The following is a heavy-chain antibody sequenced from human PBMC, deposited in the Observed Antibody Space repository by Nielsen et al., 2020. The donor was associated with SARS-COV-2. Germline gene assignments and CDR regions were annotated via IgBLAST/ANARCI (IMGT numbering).Heavy chain of an antibody. J-gene: IGHJ5*02. D-gene: IGHD4/OR15-4a*01. V-gene: IGHV1-69*13. Sequence: SVKVSCKASGGTFSSYAISWVRQAPGQGLEWMGGIIPIFGTANYAQKFQGRVTITADESTSTAYMELSSLRSDDTAMYYCARDYGGQSGWFDPWGQGTLVTVSS. CDR1: GGTFSSYA. CDR3: ARDYGGQSGWFDP. CDR2: IIPIFGTA.